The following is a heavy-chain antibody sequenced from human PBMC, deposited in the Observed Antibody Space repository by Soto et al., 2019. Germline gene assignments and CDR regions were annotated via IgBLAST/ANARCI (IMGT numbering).Heavy chain of an antibody. CDR1: GFTVSDHY. CDR3: ARSSGWRQVVGYKYGLDV. D-gene: IGHD5-18*01. Sequence: QEYLVESGGGLVKPGGSLRLSCALSGFTVSDHYLTWIRQAPWRGLEWIAYISGSGSFTNYADSVKGRFIISRDIAQNSMYLQINSLRAEDTAVYYCARSSGWRQVVGYKYGLDVWRQGTAVTVSS. CDR2: ISGSGSFT. V-gene: IGHV3-11*06. J-gene: IGHJ6*02.